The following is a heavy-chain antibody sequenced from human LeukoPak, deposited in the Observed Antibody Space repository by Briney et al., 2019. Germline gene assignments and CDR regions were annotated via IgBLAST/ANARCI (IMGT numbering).Heavy chain of an antibody. CDR2: IYYSGST. Sequence: SETLSLTCTVSGGSISSSSYYWGWIRQPPGKGLEWIGTIYYSGSTYYNPSLKSRVTISVDTSKNQFSLKLSSVTAADTAVYFCARGGYYYYYMDVWGKGTTVTVSS. V-gene: IGHV4-39*01. J-gene: IGHJ6*03. CDR1: GGSISSSSYY. CDR3: ARGGYYYYYMDV. D-gene: IGHD3-16*01.